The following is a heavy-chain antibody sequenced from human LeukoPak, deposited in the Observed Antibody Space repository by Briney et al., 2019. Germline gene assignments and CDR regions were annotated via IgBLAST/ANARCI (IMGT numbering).Heavy chain of an antibody. Sequence: PSETLSLTCTVSGGSISSGGYYWSWIRQHPGKGLEWIGYIYYSGSTYYNPSLKSRVTISVDTSKNQFSLKLSSVTAADTAVYYCASGCGYNYYYYYGMVVWGQGTTDTVSS. CDR2: IYYSGST. CDR3: ASGCGYNYYYYYGMVV. CDR1: GGSISSGGYY. V-gene: IGHV4-31*03. D-gene: IGHD5-12*01. J-gene: IGHJ6*02.